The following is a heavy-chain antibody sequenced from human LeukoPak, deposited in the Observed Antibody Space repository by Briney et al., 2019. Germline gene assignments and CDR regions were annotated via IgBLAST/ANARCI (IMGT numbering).Heavy chain of an antibody. CDR3: ARELGGVVVRPAPEGVDY. J-gene: IGHJ4*02. CDR2: INPSGGST. D-gene: IGHD2-2*01. CDR1: GYTFTSYY. V-gene: IGHV1-46*01. Sequence: GASVKVSCKASGYTFTSYYMHWVRQAPGQGLEWMGIINPSGGSTSYAQKFQGRVTMTRDMSTSTVYMELSSLRSEDTAVYYCARELGGVVVRPAPEGVDYWGQGTLVTVSS.